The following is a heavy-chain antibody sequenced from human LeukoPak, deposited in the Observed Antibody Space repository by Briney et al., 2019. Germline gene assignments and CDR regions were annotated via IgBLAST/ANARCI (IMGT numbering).Heavy chain of an antibody. Sequence: GGSLRLSCAASGFAFDDYAMHWVRQAPGKGLEWVSGISWNSGSIGYADSVKGRFTISRDNAKNSLYLQMNSLRAEDTALYYCAKGSGGSRSPLDYWGQGTLVTVSS. V-gene: IGHV3-9*01. J-gene: IGHJ4*02. D-gene: IGHD2-15*01. CDR2: ISWNSGSI. CDR3: AKGSGGSRSPLDY. CDR1: GFAFDDYA.